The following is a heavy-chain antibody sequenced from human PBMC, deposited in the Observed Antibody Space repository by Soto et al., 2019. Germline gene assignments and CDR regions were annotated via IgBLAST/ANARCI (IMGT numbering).Heavy chain of an antibody. Sequence: GGSLRLSCAASGFTFSSYSMNWVRQAPGKGLEWVSYISSSSSTIYYADSVKGRFTISRDNAKNSLYLQMNSLRDEDTAVYYCAREFTLDQGYSGYEYYFDYWGQGTLVTVSS. D-gene: IGHD5-12*01. CDR2: ISSSSSTI. J-gene: IGHJ4*02. CDR1: GFTFSSYS. V-gene: IGHV3-48*02. CDR3: AREFTLDQGYSGYEYYFDY.